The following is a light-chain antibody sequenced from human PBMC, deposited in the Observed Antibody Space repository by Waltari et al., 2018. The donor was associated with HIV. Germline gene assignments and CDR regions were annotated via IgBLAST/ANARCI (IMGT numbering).Light chain of an antibody. Sequence: QSLFTQPPSVSAAPGQTVTTSCSGSSSNIGNHYVTWYQQLPGTAPKLLIYDNNKRPSGIPDRFSGSKSGTSATLGITGLQTGDEADYYCGTWDSSLSAGLFGGGTKLTVL. CDR1: SSNIGNHY. V-gene: IGLV1-51*01. J-gene: IGLJ2*01. CDR3: GTWDSSLSAGL. CDR2: DNN.